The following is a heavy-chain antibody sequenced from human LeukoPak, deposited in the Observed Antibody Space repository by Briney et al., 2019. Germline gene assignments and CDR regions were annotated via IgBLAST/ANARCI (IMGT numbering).Heavy chain of an antibody. J-gene: IGHJ5*02. CDR2: MNPNSGNT. D-gene: IGHD6-6*01. CDR1: GYTFTSYD. V-gene: IGHV1-8*01. Sequence: ASVKVSCKASGYTFTSYDINWVRQATGQGLEWMGWMNPNSGNTGYAQKFQGRVTMTRNTSISTAYMELSSLRSEDTAVYYCARGSRIAARRYWFDPWGQGTPVTVSS. CDR3: ARGSRIAARRYWFDP.